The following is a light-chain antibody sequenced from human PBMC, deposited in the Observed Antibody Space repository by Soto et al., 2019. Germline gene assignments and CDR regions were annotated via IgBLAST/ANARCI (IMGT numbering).Light chain of an antibody. Sequence: QSVLTQPASLSGSPGQSVTISCAGTSSDVGGYNYVSWYQQYPGKVPKLMIYEVSERPSGVPDRFSGSKSGNTAFLTVSGLQAEDEADYYCLSYADTAYVFGTGTKVTVL. CDR1: SSDVGGYNY. CDR3: LSYADTAYV. CDR2: EVS. V-gene: IGLV2-8*01. J-gene: IGLJ1*01.